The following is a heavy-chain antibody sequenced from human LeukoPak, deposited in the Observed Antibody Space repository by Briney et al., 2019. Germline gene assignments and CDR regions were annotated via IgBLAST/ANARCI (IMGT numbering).Heavy chain of an antibody. D-gene: IGHD2-2*02. CDR1: GFTFSGSA. J-gene: IGHJ4*02. V-gene: IGHV3-73*01. CDR3: TRGVPPPDIVVVPAAISDY. CDR2: IRSKANSYAT. Sequence: GGSLRLSCAASGFTFSGSAMHWVRQASGKGLEWVGRIRSKANSYATAYAASVKGRFTISRDDSKNKAYLQMNSLKTEDTAVYYCTRGVPPPDIVVVPAAISDYWGQGTLVTVSS.